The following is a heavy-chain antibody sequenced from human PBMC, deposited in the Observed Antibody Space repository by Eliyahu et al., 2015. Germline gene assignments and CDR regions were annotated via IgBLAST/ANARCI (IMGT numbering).Heavy chain of an antibody. J-gene: IGHJ4*02. Sequence: EVQLVESGGGLVKPGGSLRLSCXAXGFPFRTXSMNWVRQAPGKGLEWVSSISSSSSYIYYADSLKGRFTISRDNAKNSLYLQMNSLRAEDTAVYYCARDSTPMIIVVRDLDYWGQGTLVTVSS. D-gene: IGHD3-22*01. CDR1: GFPFRTXS. CDR3: ARDSTPMIIVVRDLDY. CDR2: ISSSSSYI. V-gene: IGHV3-21*01.